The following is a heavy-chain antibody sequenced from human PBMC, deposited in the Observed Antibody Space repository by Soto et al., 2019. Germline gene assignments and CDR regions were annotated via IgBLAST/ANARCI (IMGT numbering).Heavy chain of an antibody. J-gene: IGHJ4*02. D-gene: IGHD3-10*01. V-gene: IGHV3-9*01. CDR1: GFTFDDFA. CDR2: ISWNSGSM. CDR3: AKDNGMMVRGGKFDY. Sequence: EVQLVESGGGSVQPGRSLRLSCAASGFTFDDFAMHWVRQAPGKGLEWVSGISWNSGSMDYAHSVKGRFTISRDNAKNSLYLQMHSLRAEDTAVYYCAKDNGMMVRGGKFDYWGQGTLVTVSS.